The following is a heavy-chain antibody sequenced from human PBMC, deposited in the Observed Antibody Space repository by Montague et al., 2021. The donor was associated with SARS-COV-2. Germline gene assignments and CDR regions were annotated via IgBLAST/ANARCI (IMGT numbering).Heavy chain of an antibody. D-gene: IGHD3-16*01. CDR3: ARAGAGLGYYYYGMDV. J-gene: IGHJ6*02. V-gene: IGHV1-2*04. CDR1: GNTFTGYY. CDR2: INPNSGGT. Sequence: SVKVSCKASGNTFTGYYMHWVRQAPGQGLEWMGWINPNSGGTNYAQKFQGWVTMTRDTSISTAYMELSRLRSDDTAVYYCARAGAGLGYYYYGMDVWGQGTTVTVSS.